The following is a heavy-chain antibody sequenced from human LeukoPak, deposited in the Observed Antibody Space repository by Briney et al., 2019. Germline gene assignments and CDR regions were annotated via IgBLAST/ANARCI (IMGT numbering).Heavy chain of an antibody. Sequence: SQTLSLTCTVSGGSISSGAYFWNWIRQHPEKGLEWIGYIHYRGSTYTNPSLKSRVTMSVDTSKNQFSLKLSSVTAADTAFYYCASLVTYFDNWGQGTLVTVSS. CDR3: ASLVTYFDN. CDR1: GGSISSGAYF. D-gene: IGHD4-11*01. CDR2: IHYRGST. V-gene: IGHV4-31*03. J-gene: IGHJ4*02.